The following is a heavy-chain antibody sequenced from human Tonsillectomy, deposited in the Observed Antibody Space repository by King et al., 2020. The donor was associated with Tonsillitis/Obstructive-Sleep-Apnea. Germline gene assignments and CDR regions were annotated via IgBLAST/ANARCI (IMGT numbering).Heavy chain of an antibody. CDR3: ARDSKAIVVVVAAPDDAFDI. V-gene: IGHV3-30*01. Sequence: VQLVESGGGVVQPGRSLRLSCAASGFTFSSYAMHWVRQAPGKGLEWVAVISYDGSNKYYADSVKGRFTISRDNSKNTLYLQMNSLRAEDTAVYYCARDSKAIVVVVAAPDDAFDIWGQGTMVTVSS. J-gene: IGHJ3*02. CDR1: GFTFSSYA. CDR2: ISYDGSNK. D-gene: IGHD2-15*01.